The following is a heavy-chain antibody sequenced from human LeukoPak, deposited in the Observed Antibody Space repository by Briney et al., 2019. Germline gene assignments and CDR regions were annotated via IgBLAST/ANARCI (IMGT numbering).Heavy chain of an antibody. V-gene: IGHV1-8*03. Sequence: GASVKVSCKASGYTFTSYAINWVRQATGQGLEWMGWMNPNSGNTGYAQKFQGRVTITRNTSISTAYMELSSLRSEDTAVYYCARASFSVVPAAPSPVGTFDYWGQGTLVTVSS. CDR1: GYTFTSYA. D-gene: IGHD2-2*01. CDR2: MNPNSGNT. CDR3: ARASFSVVPAAPSPVGTFDY. J-gene: IGHJ4*02.